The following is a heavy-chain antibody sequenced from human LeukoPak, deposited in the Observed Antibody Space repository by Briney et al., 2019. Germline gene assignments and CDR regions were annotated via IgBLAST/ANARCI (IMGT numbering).Heavy chain of an antibody. CDR2: IRHDGNSK. V-gene: IGHV3-30*02. CDR1: GFTFSNYG. CDR3: AKGYLGLCTVGGCFHFDN. D-gene: IGHD2-15*01. J-gene: IGHJ4*02. Sequence: PGGSLRLSCAVSGFTFSNYGMHWVRQTPGKGLEWVAFIRHDGNSKLYADSVKGRFTISRDNSKNALYLQMDSLRHEDTAVYYCAKGYLGLCTVGGCFHFDNWGQGTLVTVSS.